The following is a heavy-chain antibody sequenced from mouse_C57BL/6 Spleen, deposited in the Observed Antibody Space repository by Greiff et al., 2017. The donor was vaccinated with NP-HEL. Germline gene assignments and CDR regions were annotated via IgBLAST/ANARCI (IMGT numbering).Heavy chain of an antibody. D-gene: IGHD1-1*01. CDR2: IYPGDGDT. Sequence: VQLQQSGAELVKPGASVKISCKASGYAFSSYWMNWVKQRPGKGLEWIGQIYPGDGDTNYNGKFKGKATLTADKSSSTAYMQLSSLTSEDSAVYFCARGGIFYYGSSYGDFDVWGTGTTVTVSS. V-gene: IGHV1-80*01. J-gene: IGHJ1*03. CDR1: GYAFSSYW. CDR3: ARGGIFYYGSSYGDFDV.